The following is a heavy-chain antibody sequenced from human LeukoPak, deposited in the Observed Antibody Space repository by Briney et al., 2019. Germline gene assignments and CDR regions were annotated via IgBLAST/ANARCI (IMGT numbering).Heavy chain of an antibody. CDR3: ARVGYCSTTSCYIKAFDI. D-gene: IGHD2-2*02. CDR1: GGTISTSSHY. V-gene: IGHV4-39*07. Sequence: PSETLSLTCTVSGGTISTSSHYWGWIRQPPGKGLEWIGSIYYGGTTYYKPSLRSRLTMSVDTSKNQFSLNLSAVTAADTAIYYCARVGYCSTTSCYIKAFDIWGQGTMVTVSS. J-gene: IGHJ3*02. CDR2: IYYGGTT.